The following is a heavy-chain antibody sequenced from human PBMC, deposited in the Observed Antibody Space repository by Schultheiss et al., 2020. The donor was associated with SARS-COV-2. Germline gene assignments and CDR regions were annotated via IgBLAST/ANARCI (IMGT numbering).Heavy chain of an antibody. CDR1: GGSISSYY. D-gene: IGHD6-13*01. V-gene: IGHV4-4*07. J-gene: IGHJ5*02. CDR3: ARGFETRQLGGKNWFDP. CDR2: IYTSGST. Sequence: SQTLSLTCTVSGGSISSYYWSWIRQPAGKGLEWIGRIYTSGSTNYNPSLKSRVTMSVDTSKNQFSLKLSSVTAADTAVYYCARGFETRQLGGKNWFDPWGQGTLVTVSS.